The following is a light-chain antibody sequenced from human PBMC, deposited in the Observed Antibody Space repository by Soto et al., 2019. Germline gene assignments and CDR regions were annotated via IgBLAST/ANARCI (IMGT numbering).Light chain of an antibody. J-gene: IGLJ2*01. CDR1: SGSVSTSYY. CDR3: ALYMGSGISV. CDR2: STN. V-gene: IGLV8-61*01. Sequence: QTVVTQEPSFSVSPGGTVTLTCGLSSGSVSTSYYPSWYQQTPGQAPRTLIYSTNTRSSGVPDRFSGSILGNKAALTITGAQADDESDYYCALYMGSGISVFGGGTQLTV.